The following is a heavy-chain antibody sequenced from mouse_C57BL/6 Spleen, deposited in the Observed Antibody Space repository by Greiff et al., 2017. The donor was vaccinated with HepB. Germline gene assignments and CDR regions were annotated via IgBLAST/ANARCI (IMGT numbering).Heavy chain of an antibody. CDR2: IDPETGGT. D-gene: IGHD2-12*01. J-gene: IGHJ3*01. CDR1: GYTFTDYE. Sequence: QVQLKESGAELVRPGASVTLSCKASGYTFTDYEMHWVKQTPVHGLEWIGAIDPETGGTAYNQKFKGKAILTADKSSSTAYMELRSLTSEDSAVYYCTRHYTFAYWGQGTLVTVSA. V-gene: IGHV1-15*01. CDR3: TRHYTFAY.